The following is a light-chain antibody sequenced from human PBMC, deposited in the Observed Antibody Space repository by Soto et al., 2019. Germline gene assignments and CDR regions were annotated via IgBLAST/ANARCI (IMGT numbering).Light chain of an antibody. CDR1: QSVRSTY. CDR3: QHYGNSLWT. V-gene: IGKV3-20*01. Sequence: EVVLTQSPGTLSLSPGERATLSCRASQSVRSTYLAWYQQKPGQAPRLLIYDASSRATDIPDRFSGSGSGTDFTLTISRLEPEDFALYYCQHYGNSLWTFGQGTKVDIK. J-gene: IGKJ1*01. CDR2: DAS.